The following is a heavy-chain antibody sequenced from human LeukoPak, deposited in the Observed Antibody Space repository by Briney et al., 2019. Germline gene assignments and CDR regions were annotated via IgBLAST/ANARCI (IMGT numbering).Heavy chain of an antibody. CDR3: ARKNLSSGWYYVY. CDR2: ISSSSSYI. J-gene: IGHJ4*02. Sequence: PGGSLRLSCAASGFTFSSYSMNWVRQAPGKGLKWVSSISSSSSYIYYADSVKGRFTISRDNAKNSLYLQMNSLRAEDTAVYYCARKNLSSGWYYVYWGQGTLVTVSS. V-gene: IGHV3-21*01. D-gene: IGHD6-19*01. CDR1: GFTFSSYS.